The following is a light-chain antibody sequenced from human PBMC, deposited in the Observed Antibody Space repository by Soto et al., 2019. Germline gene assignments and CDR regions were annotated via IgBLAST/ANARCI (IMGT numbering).Light chain of an antibody. CDR3: QKYDSAPWT. CDR1: QGISNY. Sequence: EIQMTQSPSSLSTSVGDRVTITCRASQGISNYLAWYQQKPGKVPKLLIYGASTLQSGVPSRLSGSGSGTDFTLIINSLQPEDVATYYSQKYDSAPWTLGQGTKVHIK. J-gene: IGKJ1*01. CDR2: GAS. V-gene: IGKV1-27*01.